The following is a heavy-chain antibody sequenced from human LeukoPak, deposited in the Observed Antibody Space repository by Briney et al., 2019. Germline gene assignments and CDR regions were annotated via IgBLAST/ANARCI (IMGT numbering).Heavy chain of an antibody. CDR3: TRGFYGDYEY. J-gene: IGHJ4*02. D-gene: IGHD4-17*01. V-gene: IGHV3-21*01. CDR2: IDPSSTYI. Sequence: GGSLRLSCAASGFTFSSYAMSWVRQAPGKGLEWVSSIDPSSTYIYYADSVEGRFTISRDNAQNSLYLQMNSLRAEDTAVYYCTRGFYGDYEYWGQGTLVTVSS. CDR1: GFTFSSYA.